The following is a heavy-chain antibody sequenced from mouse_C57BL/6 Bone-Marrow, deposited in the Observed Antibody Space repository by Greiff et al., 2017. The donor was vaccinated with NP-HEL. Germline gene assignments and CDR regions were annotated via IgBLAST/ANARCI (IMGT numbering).Heavy chain of an antibody. CDR2: ISNLAYSI. J-gene: IGHJ2*01. V-gene: IGHV5-15*01. Sequence: EVKLQESGGGLVQPGGSLKLSCAASGFTFSDYGMAWVRQAPRKGPEWVAFISNLAYSIYYADTVTGRFTISRENAKNTLYLEMGSLRSEDTAMYYCARGGYGNYGPFDYWGQGTTLTVSS. CDR1: GFTFSDYG. CDR3: ARGGYGNYGPFDY. D-gene: IGHD2-1*01.